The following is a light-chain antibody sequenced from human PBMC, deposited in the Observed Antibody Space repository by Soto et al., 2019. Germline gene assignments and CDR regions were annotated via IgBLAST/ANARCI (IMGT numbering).Light chain of an antibody. CDR3: SSYTSSSTWV. V-gene: IGLV2-14*01. Sequence: QSALTQPASVSGSPGQSIPISCTGTSSDVGGYNYVSWYQQHPGKAPKLMIYDVSNRPSGVSNRFSGSKSGNTASLTISGLQAEYEADYDCSSYTSSSTWVFGGGTKLTVL. CDR2: DVS. CDR1: SSDVGGYNY. J-gene: IGLJ3*02.